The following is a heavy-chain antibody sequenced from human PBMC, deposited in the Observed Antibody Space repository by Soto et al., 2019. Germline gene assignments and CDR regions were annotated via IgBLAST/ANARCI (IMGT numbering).Heavy chain of an antibody. D-gene: IGHD4-17*01. J-gene: IGHJ2*01. CDR3: ARGMRYGDYAAWYFDL. V-gene: IGHV3-21*01. CDR2: ISSSSSYL. CDR1: GFTFSSYS. Sequence: GGSLRLSCAASGFTFSSYSMNWVRQAPGKGLEWVSSISSSSSYLYYADSVKGRFTISRDNANNSLYLQMNSLRAEDTAVYYCARGMRYGDYAAWYFDLWGRGTLVTVSS.